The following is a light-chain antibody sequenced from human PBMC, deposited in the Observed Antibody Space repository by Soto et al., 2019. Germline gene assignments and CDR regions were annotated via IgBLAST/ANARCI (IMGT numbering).Light chain of an antibody. CDR1: QSISSY. Sequence: DIQMTQSPSSLSASVGDRVTITCRASQSISSYLNWYQQKPGKAPKLLIYAASSLQSGVPSRFSGSGSGTDFNLHISSLQPEDFATYYCQQSYSTPRFTFGPGTKVDIK. V-gene: IGKV1-39*01. CDR2: AAS. J-gene: IGKJ3*01. CDR3: QQSYSTPRFT.